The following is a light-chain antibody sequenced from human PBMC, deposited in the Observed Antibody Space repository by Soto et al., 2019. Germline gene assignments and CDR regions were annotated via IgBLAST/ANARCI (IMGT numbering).Light chain of an antibody. CDR2: AAS. V-gene: IGKV1-9*01. J-gene: IGKJ1*01. CDR1: QGISSY. Sequence: IQLTQSPSSLSASVGDIVTITCRASQGISSYLGWYQQKPGKAPNLLIYAASTLQSGVPSRFSGGGSGTDFTLTISRLEPEDFAVYYCQQYGSSPWTFGQGTKVDIK. CDR3: QQYGSSPWT.